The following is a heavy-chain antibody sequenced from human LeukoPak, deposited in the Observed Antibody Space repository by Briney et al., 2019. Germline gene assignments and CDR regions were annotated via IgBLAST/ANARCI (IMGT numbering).Heavy chain of an antibody. V-gene: IGHV3-66*01. CDR3: ARVADSSGYYYGVFDY. D-gene: IGHD3-22*01. CDR1: GFTVSVNY. Sequence: GGSLRLSCAAFGFTVSVNYMSWARQAPGKGLECVSVIYSGGNTYYADSVKGRFTISRDNSKNTLYLQMNSLRAEDTAVYYCARVADSSGYYYGVFDYWGQGTLVTVSS. CDR2: IYSGGNT. J-gene: IGHJ4*02.